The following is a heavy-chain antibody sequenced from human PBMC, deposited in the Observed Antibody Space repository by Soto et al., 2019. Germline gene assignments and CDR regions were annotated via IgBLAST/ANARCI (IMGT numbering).Heavy chain of an antibody. CDR3: AKADTSAGYYDTSGYHQIDY. V-gene: IGHV3-23*01. CDR1: GFTFSSYA. J-gene: IGHJ4*02. D-gene: IGHD3-22*01. Sequence: PGGSLRLSCAASGFTFSSYAMSWVRQAPVKGLEWVSVISGSGGSTYYADSVKGRFTISRDNSKNTLYLQVNSLRAEDTAVYYCAKADTSAGYYDTSGYHQIDYWGQGTLVTVSS. CDR2: ISGSGGST.